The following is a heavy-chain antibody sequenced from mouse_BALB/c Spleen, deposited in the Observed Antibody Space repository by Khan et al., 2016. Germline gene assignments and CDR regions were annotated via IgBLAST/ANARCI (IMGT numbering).Heavy chain of an antibody. CDR3: ARHYAMDY. V-gene: IGHV1-39*01. CDR2: IDPYYGGT. CDR1: GYSFTDYN. J-gene: IGHJ4*01. Sequence: VQLQQSGPELEKPGASVKISCKASGYSFTDYNMNWVKQSNGKSLEWIGNIDPYYGGTTYNQKFKGKATLTVDKSSSTADMKLKSLTSEDYAVDYCARHYAMDYWGQGTSVTVSS.